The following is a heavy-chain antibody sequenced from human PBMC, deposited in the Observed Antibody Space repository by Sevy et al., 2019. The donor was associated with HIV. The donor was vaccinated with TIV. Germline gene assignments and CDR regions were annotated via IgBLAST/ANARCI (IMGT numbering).Heavy chain of an antibody. V-gene: IGHV4-31*03. CDR2: ISYSGRT. Sequence: SETLSLTCTVSGGSISSLNYYWSWIRQHPGKGLEWIGYISYSGRTSYNPSLKSRLTISLDTSKNQFTLRLSSVTAADTALFYCARANAYLTSDAFDLWGQGRMVTVSS. CDR1: GGSISSLNYY. D-gene: IGHD1-26*01. CDR3: ARANAYLTSDAFDL. J-gene: IGHJ3*01.